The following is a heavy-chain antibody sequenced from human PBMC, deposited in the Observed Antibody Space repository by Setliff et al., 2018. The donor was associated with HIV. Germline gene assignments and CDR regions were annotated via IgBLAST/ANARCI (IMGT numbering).Heavy chain of an antibody. Sequence: PSETLSLTCTVSGGSISDYHWSWIRQPAVKGLEWIGRIHSSGSTSYNPSLKSRVTMSVDASKNQFSLKVNSVTAADTAVYYCAKDLHPGYFDDWGQGTLVTVSS. CDR3: AKDLHPGYFDD. J-gene: IGHJ4*02. V-gene: IGHV4-4*07. CDR1: GGSISDYH. CDR2: IHSSGST.